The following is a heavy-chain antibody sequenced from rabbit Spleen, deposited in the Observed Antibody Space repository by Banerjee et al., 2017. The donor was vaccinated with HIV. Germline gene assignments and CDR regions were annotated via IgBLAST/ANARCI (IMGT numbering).Heavy chain of an antibody. CDR2: IAGSSSGFT. V-gene: IGHV1S45*01. J-gene: IGHJ4*01. CDR1: GFSFSSSDY. Sequence: QEQLEESGGGLVKPEGSLTLTCTASGFSFSSSDYMCWVRQAPGKGLEWIACIAGSSSGFTYSATWAKGRFTCSKTSSTTVTLQMTSLTAADTATYFCARDVNVGWNGYDLWGPGTLVTVS. CDR3: ARDVNVGWNGYDL. D-gene: IGHD6-1*01.